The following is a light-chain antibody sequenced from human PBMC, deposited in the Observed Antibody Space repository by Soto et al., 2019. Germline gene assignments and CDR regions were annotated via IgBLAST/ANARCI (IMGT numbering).Light chain of an antibody. J-gene: IGKJ2*01. CDR1: QSIASW. Sequence: DIQMTQSPSTLSSSVGERVTITCRASQSIASWLAWYQQKPRNAPKLLIYKASSLESGVPSRFSGSGSGTEFTLTISSLQPDDFATYYCQQYNSYSYTFGQGTKLEIK. CDR3: QQYNSYSYT. CDR2: KAS. V-gene: IGKV1-5*03.